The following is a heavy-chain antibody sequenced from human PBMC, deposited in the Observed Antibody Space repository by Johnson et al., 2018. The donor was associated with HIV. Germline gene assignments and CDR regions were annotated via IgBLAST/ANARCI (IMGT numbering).Heavy chain of an antibody. CDR1: GITFSNYG. V-gene: IGHV3-23*04. Sequence: VQLVESGGGLVQPGGSLRLSCAASGITFSNYGMSWVRQTPGRGPEWVSTISPSSVRTYHADSVKGRFTIFRDNSKNTLYLQMNSLRAEDTAVYYCAKAGTSVVPAVHYGSNAFDIWGQGTMVTVSS. D-gene: IGHD2-2*01. CDR3: AKAGTSVVPAVHYGSNAFDI. CDR2: ISPSSVRT. J-gene: IGHJ3*02.